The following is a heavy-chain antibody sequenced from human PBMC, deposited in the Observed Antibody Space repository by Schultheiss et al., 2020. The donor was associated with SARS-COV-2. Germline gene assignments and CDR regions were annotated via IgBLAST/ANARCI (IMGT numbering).Heavy chain of an antibody. V-gene: IGHV3-38-3*01. CDR3: ARYPKYYDFWSGYYGYYYYYMDV. Sequence: GESLKISCAASGFTVSSNEMSWVRQAPGKGLEWVSSISGGSTYYADSRKGRFTISRDNSKNTLHLQMNSLRAEDTAVYYCARYPKYYDFWSGYYGYYYYYMDVWGKGTTVTVSS. CDR1: GFTVSSNE. D-gene: IGHD3-3*01. CDR2: ISGGST. J-gene: IGHJ6*03.